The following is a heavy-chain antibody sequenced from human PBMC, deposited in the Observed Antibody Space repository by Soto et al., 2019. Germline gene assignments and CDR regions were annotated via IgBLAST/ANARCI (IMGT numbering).Heavy chain of an antibody. D-gene: IGHD2-2*01. J-gene: IGHJ6*02. Sequence: VQLVQSGAEVKKPGESLKISCKGSGYIFSSYWIAWVRQMPGKGLEWMGLIYPGDSDSRYNPSFQGQVTFSIDQSTSTAYLEWSSLKASDTATYYCARLDQTDQVLRGMDVWGQGTTVTVS. CDR1: GYIFSSYW. V-gene: IGHV5-51*01. CDR3: ARLDQTDQVLRGMDV. CDR2: IYPGDSDS.